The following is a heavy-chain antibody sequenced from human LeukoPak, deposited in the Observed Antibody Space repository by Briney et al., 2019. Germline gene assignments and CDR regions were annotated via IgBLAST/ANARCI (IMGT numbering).Heavy chain of an antibody. V-gene: IGHV4-38-2*01. Sequence: SETLSLTCAVSGYSISSGYYWGWIRQPPGKGLEWIGSVYHSGSTYYNPSLKSRVTISVDTSKNQFSLKLSSVTAAATAVYYCARLLREWLNFDYWGQGTLVTVSS. J-gene: IGHJ4*02. CDR1: GYSISSGYY. CDR2: VYHSGST. D-gene: IGHD3-3*01. CDR3: ARLLREWLNFDY.